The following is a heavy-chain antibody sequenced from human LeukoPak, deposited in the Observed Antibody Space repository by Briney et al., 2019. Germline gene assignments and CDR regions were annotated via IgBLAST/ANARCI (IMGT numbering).Heavy chain of an antibody. V-gene: IGHV4-34*01. D-gene: IGHD2-8*01. CDR2: INHSGST. J-gene: IGHJ5*02. CDR1: GGSFSGYY. Sequence: PSETLSLTCAVYGGSFSGYYWSWIRQPPGKGLEWIGEINHSGSTYYNPSLKSRVTISVDTSKNQFSLKLSSVTAADTAVYYCARGRRVYAIRDPKYNWFDPWGQGTLVTVSS. CDR3: ARGRRVYAIRDPKYNWFDP.